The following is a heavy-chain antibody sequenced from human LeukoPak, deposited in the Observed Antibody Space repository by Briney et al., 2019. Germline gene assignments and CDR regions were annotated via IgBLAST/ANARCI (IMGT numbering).Heavy chain of an antibody. D-gene: IGHD1-26*01. CDR1: GFTFSSYS. J-gene: IGHJ3*02. CDR2: ISSSSSTI. V-gene: IGHV3-48*04. CDR3: ARHQWVPAFDI. Sequence: PGGSLRLSCAASGFTFSSYSMNWVRQAPGKGLEWVSYISSSSSTIYYADSVKGRFTISRDNAKNSLYLQMNSLGAEDTAVYYCARHQWVPAFDIWGQGTMVTVSS.